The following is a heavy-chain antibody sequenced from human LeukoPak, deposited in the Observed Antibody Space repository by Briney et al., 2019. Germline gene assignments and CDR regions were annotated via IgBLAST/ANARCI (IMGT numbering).Heavy chain of an antibody. V-gene: IGHV1-2*02. Sequence: ASVKVSCKASGYTFTSYAMNWVRQAPGQGLEWMGWINPNSGGTKYGPNFQGRVSMTRDTSISTAYMELSSLTSDDTAVYYCATEATQGPWFDPWGQGTLITVSS. CDR2: INPNSGGT. J-gene: IGHJ5*02. D-gene: IGHD5-24*01. CDR3: ATEATQGPWFDP. CDR1: GYTFTSYA.